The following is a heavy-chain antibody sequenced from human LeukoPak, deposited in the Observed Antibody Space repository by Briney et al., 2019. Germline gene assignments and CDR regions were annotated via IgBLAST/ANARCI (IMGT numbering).Heavy chain of an antibody. CDR2: IILILGIA. V-gene: IGHV1-69*04. Sequence: ASVTVSCKASGGTFSSYAISWVRQAPGQGLEWMGRIILILGIANYAQQFQGRVTITAGKSTSTAYMELSSLRSEATAGYYCAEGAIAVAGTVDYWGQGTLVTVSS. CDR3: AEGAIAVAGTVDY. CDR1: GGTFSSYA. J-gene: IGHJ4*02. D-gene: IGHD6-19*01.